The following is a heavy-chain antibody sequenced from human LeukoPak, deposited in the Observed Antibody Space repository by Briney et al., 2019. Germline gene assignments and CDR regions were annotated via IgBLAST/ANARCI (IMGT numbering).Heavy chain of an antibody. CDR3: ARGTLTAPRSAFDI. CDR1: GYTFTGYY. CDR2: INPDSGGT. V-gene: IGHV1-2*04. J-gene: IGHJ3*02. Sequence: ASVKVSCRASGYTFTGYYRSWVRQDPGQGLEWMGWINPDSGGTPYAQNFRGWRTMTRDTSISTAYMELSRLRSDDTAVYYCARGTLTAPRSAFDIWGQGTMVTVS. D-gene: IGHD4/OR15-4a*01.